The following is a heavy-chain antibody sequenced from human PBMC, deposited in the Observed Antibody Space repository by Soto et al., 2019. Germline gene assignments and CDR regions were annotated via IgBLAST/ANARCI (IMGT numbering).Heavy chain of an antibody. CDR3: AKRTIFGVSRLFDY. V-gene: IGHV3-23*01. CDR2: FSGGGDTT. Sequence: EVQLLESGGGLVQPGGSLRLSCAASGFTFNSFAMSWVRQAPGKGLEWVAAFSGGGDTTYYADSVKGRFTISRDNSKNTLYLQMNSLTAEDTAVYYCAKRTIFGVSRLFDYWGQGTLVTVSS. D-gene: IGHD3-3*01. J-gene: IGHJ4*02. CDR1: GFTFNSFA.